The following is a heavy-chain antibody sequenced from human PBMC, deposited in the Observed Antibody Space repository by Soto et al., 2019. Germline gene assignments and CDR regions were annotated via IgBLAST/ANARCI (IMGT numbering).Heavy chain of an antibody. CDR3: ARVGSHEYYDILAGNSPGDY. V-gene: IGHV3-7*01. J-gene: IGHJ4*02. Sequence: GGSLRLSCAASGFTFSSYWMSWVRQAPGKGLEWVANIKQDGSEKYYVDSVKGRFTISRDNAKNSLYLQMNSLRAEDTAVYYCARVGSHEYYDILAGNSPGDYWGQGTLVTVSS. CDR2: IKQDGSEK. CDR1: GFTFSSYW. D-gene: IGHD3-9*01.